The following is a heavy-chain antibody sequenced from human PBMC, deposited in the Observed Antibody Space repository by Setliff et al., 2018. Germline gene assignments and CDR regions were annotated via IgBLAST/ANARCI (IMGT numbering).Heavy chain of an antibody. CDR1: GGSISSYY. D-gene: IGHD1-20*01. V-gene: IGHV4-59*01. J-gene: IGHJ3*01. CDR2: IYYSGST. CDR3: ARGNNWEPDAFDV. Sequence: SETMSLTCTVAGGSISSYYWSWIRQPPRKGLEWIAYIYYSGSTNYNPSLKSRVTISVDTSKNQFSLKLSSVTAADTAVYYCARGNNWEPDAFDVWGQGTMFTVSS.